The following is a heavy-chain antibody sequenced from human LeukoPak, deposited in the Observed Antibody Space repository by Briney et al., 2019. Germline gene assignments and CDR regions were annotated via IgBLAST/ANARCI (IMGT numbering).Heavy chain of an antibody. J-gene: IGHJ4*02. CDR2: ISSSGSTT. CDR1: GFTFSSYE. D-gene: IGHD3-22*01. Sequence: PGGSLRLSCAASGFTFSSYEMNWVRQAPGKGLEWVSYISSSGSTTHYADSVKGRFTISRDNAKKSLYLQMNSLRAEDTAVYYCARDNYDSSGYYFDWGQGTLVTASS. V-gene: IGHV3-48*03. CDR3: ARDNYDSSGYYFD.